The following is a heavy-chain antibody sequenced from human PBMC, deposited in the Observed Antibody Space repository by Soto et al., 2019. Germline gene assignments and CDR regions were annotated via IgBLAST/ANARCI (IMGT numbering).Heavy chain of an antibody. Sequence: QVQLVESGGGVVQPGRSLRLSCAASGFTFSSYAMHWVRQAPGKGLEWVAVISYDGSNKYYADSVKGRFTISRDNSKNTLHLEMNSLRAEDTAVYCCARVVVITRYYYYYGIDVWGQGSTVTVSS. D-gene: IGHD3-22*01. J-gene: IGHJ6*02. CDR3: ARVVVITRYYYYYGIDV. V-gene: IGHV3-30-3*01. CDR1: GFTFSSYA. CDR2: ISYDGSNK.